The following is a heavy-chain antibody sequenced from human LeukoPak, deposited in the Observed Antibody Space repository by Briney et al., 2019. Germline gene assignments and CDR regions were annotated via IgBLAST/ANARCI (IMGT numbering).Heavy chain of an antibody. CDR2: ISGSGGST. V-gene: IGHV3-23*01. D-gene: IGHD3-3*01. CDR1: GFTFSSYA. CDR3: AKATLRFLEWSSPTNWFDP. J-gene: IGHJ5*02. Sequence: GGSLRLSCAASGFTFSSYAMSWVRQAPGKGLEWVSAISGSGGSTYYADSVKGRFTISRDNSKNTLYLQMNSLRAEDTAVYYCAKATLRFLEWSSPTNWFDPWGQGTLVTVSS.